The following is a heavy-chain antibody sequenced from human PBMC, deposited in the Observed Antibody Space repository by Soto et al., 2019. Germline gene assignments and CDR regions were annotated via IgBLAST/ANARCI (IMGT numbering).Heavy chain of an antibody. CDR2: IYYLGNG. J-gene: IGHJ4*02. V-gene: IGHV4-59*04. CDR1: GGSLTNYY. Sequence: QLRLQESGPGLVKPSETLSLSCNVSGGSLTNYYWDWIRQAPGKGLEWIGNIYYLGNGHYHPSLTRRVTMSIDMSKNQFSLEVRFVTAADTASYFGARHAPGSTFFDYWGQGALVTVSS. D-gene: IGHD3-10*01. CDR3: ARHAPGSTFFDY.